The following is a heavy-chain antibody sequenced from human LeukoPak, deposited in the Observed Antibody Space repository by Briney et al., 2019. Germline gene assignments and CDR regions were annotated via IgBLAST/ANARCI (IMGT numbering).Heavy chain of an antibody. J-gene: IGHJ5*02. V-gene: IGHV1-69*15. CDR2: IVPIFGTT. CDR1: GGTFSSFA. Sequence: GSSVKDFCRASGGTFSSFAVSWVRQAPGQALEWMGTIVPIFGTTNHAEKFQGRVTINADESTRTTYMELSSLTPEDTAIYYCARDRPYDDSSARWFDPWGQGTLVIVSS. CDR3: ARDRPYDDSSARWFDP. D-gene: IGHD3-22*01.